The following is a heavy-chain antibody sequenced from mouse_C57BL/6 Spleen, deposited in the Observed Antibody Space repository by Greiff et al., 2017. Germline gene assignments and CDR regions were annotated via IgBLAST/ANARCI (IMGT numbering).Heavy chain of an antibody. CDR3: ARKATVVGFDY. CDR2: INPNYGTT. CDR1: GYSFTDYN. Sequence: EVQGVESGPELVKPGASVKISCKASGYSFTDYNMNWVKQSNGKSLEWIGVINPNYGTTSYNQKFKGKATLTVDQSSSTAYMQLNSLTSEDSAVYDCARKATVVGFDYWGQGTTLTVSS. J-gene: IGHJ2*01. D-gene: IGHD1-1*01. V-gene: IGHV1-39*01.